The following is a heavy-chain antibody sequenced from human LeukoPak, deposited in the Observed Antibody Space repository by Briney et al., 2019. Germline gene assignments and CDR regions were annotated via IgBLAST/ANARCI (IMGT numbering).Heavy chain of an antibody. D-gene: IGHD6-19*01. CDR2: IYYSGNT. V-gene: IGHV4-59*01. CDR3: ARYSSGWYFGY. J-gene: IGHJ4*02. CDR1: GGSLSGYY. Sequence: SETLSLTCTVSGGSLSGYYWSWIRQPPGEGLEWIGYIYYSGNTNYNPSLTSRVTISVDTSKNQFSLKLSSVTPADTAVYYCARYSSGWYFGYWGQGTLVTVSS.